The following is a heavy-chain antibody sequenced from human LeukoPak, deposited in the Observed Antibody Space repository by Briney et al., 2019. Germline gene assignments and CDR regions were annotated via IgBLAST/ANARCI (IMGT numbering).Heavy chain of an antibody. CDR1: GFTFSSYA. V-gene: IGHV3-23*01. Sequence: PGGSLRLSCAASGFTFSSYAMSWVRQAPGKGLEWVSAISGSGGSTYYADSVKGRFTISRDNSKNTLYLQMSSLRAEDTAVYYCAKRPPYSGYEAHFDYWGQGTLVTVSS. CDR2: ISGSGGST. J-gene: IGHJ4*02. CDR3: AKRPPYSGYEAHFDY. D-gene: IGHD5-12*01.